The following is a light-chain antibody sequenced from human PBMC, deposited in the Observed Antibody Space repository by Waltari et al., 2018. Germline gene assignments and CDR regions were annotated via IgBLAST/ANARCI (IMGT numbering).Light chain of an antibody. J-gene: IGKJ1*01. CDR3: QQYNDWPRT. Sequence: EIVMTQSPATLSVSPGERATLSCRASQSVSSNLAWYQQRPGQAPRLLISGASTRATGIPARFSGSGSGTEFTLTINILQSEDFAVYYCQQYNDWPRTFGQGTRVEVK. CDR2: GAS. V-gene: IGKV3-15*01. CDR1: QSVSSN.